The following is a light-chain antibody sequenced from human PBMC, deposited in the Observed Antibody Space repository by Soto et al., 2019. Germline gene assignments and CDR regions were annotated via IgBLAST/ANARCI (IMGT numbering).Light chain of an antibody. CDR1: QAITNY. Sequence: IKLTQPQSSFSAPVGDRVTITCRASQAITNYLAWFQRKQGKAPKSVIYAASSLQSGVPSKFSRSGSGTDFTLTISSLQPEDFATYYCQQYNSYPITFGQGTRLEIK. J-gene: IGKJ5*01. CDR2: AAS. V-gene: IGKV1-16*02. CDR3: QQYNSYPIT.